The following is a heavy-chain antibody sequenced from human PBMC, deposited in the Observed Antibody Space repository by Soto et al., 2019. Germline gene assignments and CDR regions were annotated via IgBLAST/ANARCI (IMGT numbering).Heavy chain of an antibody. Sequence: SVKVSCKASGGTFSSYAISWVRQAPGQGLEWMGGIIPIFGTANYAQKFQGWVTMTRDTSISTAYMELSRLRSDDAAVYYCARGPRTYYYYYYMDVWGKGTTVTVSS. J-gene: IGHJ6*03. V-gene: IGHV1-69*05. CDR2: IIPIFGTA. CDR3: ARGPRTYYYYYYMDV. CDR1: GGTFSSYA.